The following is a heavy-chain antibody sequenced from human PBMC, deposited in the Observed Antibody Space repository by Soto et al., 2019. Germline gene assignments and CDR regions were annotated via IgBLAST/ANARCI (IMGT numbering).Heavy chain of an antibody. Sequence: XGPTLVNPTETLRLTGTVSGFSLSTGRMGVSWIRQPPGKALEWLAHIFSDNERSYSTSMQGRLTISKDPSGSQVVLSMTNLDPVDTGTYYCVRMNADSYQFYYAMDVWGQGTTATVSS. CDR1: GFSLSTGRMG. CDR3: VRMNADSYQFYYAMDV. CDR2: IFSDNER. D-gene: IGHD4-17*01. J-gene: IGHJ6*02. V-gene: IGHV2-26*01.